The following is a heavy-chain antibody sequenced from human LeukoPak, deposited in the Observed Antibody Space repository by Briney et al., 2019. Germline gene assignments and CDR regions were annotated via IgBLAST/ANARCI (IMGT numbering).Heavy chain of an antibody. CDR2: ISAYNGNT. Sequence: ASVKVSCKASGYTFTSYGISWVRQAPGQGLEWMGWISAYNGNTNYAQKLQGRVTMTTDTSTSTAYMELRSLRSDDTAVYYCARDQYQLLYSYYYYGMDVWGQGTMVTVSS. V-gene: IGHV1-18*01. J-gene: IGHJ6*02. CDR1: GYTFTSYG. CDR3: ARDQYQLLYSYYYYGMDV. D-gene: IGHD2-2*02.